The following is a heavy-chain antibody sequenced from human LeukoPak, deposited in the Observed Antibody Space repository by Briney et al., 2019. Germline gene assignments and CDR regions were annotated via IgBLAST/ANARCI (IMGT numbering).Heavy chain of an antibody. CDR3: ARDSQDPRGYYYYYMDV. CDR1: GFTFSSYS. Sequence: GGSLRLSCAASGFTFSSYSMNWVRQAPGKGLEWVSYISSSSSTIYYADSVKGRFTISRDNAKNSLYLQMNSLRAEDTAVYYCARDSQDPRGYYYYYMDVWGKGTTVTVSS. V-gene: IGHV3-48*01. D-gene: IGHD3-10*01. CDR2: ISSSSSTI. J-gene: IGHJ6*03.